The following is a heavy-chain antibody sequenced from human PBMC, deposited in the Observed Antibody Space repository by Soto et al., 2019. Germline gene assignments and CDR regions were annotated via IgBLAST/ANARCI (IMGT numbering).Heavy chain of an antibody. J-gene: IGHJ4*02. V-gene: IGHV3-15*01. CDR1: GFTFSNAW. Sequence: PGGSLRLSXAASGFTFSNAWMSWVRQAPGKGLEWVGRIKSKTDGGTTDYAAPVKGRFTISRDDSKNTLYLQMNSLKTEDTAVYYCTTRPQERGIVGATFWDYWGQGTLVTVSS. CDR2: IKSKTDGGTT. CDR3: TTRPQERGIVGATFWDY. D-gene: IGHD1-26*01.